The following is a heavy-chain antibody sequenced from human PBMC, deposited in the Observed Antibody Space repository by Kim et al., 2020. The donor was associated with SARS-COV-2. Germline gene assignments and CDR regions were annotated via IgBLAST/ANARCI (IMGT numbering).Heavy chain of an antibody. CDR3: ASIDYGMDV. CDR2: GST. V-gene: IGHV4-4*09. J-gene: IGHJ6*02. Sequence: GSTNYNPSVKSRVTISVDTSKNPFSLKLSSVTAADTAVYYCASIDYGMDVWGPGTTVTVSS. D-gene: IGHD3-22*01.